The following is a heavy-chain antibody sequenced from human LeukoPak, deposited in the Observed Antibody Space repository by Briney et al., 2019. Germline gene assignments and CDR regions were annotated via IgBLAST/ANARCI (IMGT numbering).Heavy chain of an antibody. CDR2: INSDGSST. CDR3: ARTWSCSSTSCYRYYYYYYGMDV. V-gene: IGHV3-74*01. D-gene: IGHD2-2*02. Sequence: GGSLRLSCAASGFTLSSYWMHWVRQAPGKGLVWVSRINSDGSSTSYADSVKGRFTISNDNAKNTLYLQMKSLRGEDTAVYYCARTWSCSSTSCYRYYYYYYGMDVWGKGTTVTVSS. J-gene: IGHJ6*04. CDR1: GFTLSSYW.